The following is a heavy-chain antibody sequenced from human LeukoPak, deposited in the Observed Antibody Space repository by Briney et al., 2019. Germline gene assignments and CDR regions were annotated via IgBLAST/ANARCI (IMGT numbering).Heavy chain of an antibody. CDR3: ATVAVPFDY. D-gene: IGHD6-19*01. V-gene: IGHV3-7*01. Sequence: GGSLILSCAASGFTFSSYWMNWARQAPGKGLEWVASINHNGNVNYYVDSVKGRFTISKDNAKNSLYLQMNSLRAEDTAVYYCATVAVPFDYWGQGTLVTVSS. J-gene: IGHJ4*02. CDR1: GFTFSSYW. CDR2: INHNGNVN.